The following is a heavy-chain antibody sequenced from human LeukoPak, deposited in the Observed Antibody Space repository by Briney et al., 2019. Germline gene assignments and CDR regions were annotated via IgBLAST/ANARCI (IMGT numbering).Heavy chain of an antibody. CDR2: ISGSGDTT. CDR3: ARNAWLPETAGIY. Sequence: GGSLRLSCAASGFTFSSYVMSWVRQAPGKGLEWVSGISGSGDTTYYADSVKGRLTISRDNSRNTLYLQMNSLRAEDTAVYYCARNAWLPETAGIYWGQGTLVTVSP. D-gene: IGHD6-19*01. J-gene: IGHJ4*02. CDR1: GFTFSSYV. V-gene: IGHV3-23*01.